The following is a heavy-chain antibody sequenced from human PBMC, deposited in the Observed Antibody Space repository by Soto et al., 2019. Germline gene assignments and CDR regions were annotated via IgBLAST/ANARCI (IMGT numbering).Heavy chain of an antibody. J-gene: IGHJ4*02. CDR1: GFSFGSYA. Sequence: GGSLRLSCAASGFSFGSYALGWVRQAPGKGLEWVSTISGSDGKTFYADSVKGRFSISRDTSQSTLYLQMNSLRADDTAMYYCARWSYLDYWGQGTRVTVYS. CDR3: ARWSYLDY. V-gene: IGHV3-23*01. D-gene: IGHD3-3*01. CDR2: ISGSDGKT.